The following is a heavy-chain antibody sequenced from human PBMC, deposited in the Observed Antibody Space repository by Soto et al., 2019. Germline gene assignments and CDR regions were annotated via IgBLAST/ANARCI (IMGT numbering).Heavy chain of an antibody. V-gene: IGHV3-21*01. CDR2: ISSSSSYI. Sequence: GGSLRLSCAASGFTFSSYSMNWVRQAPGKGLEWVSSISSSSSYIYYADSVKGRFTISRDNAKNSLYLQMNSLRAEDTAVYYCARDLNGYCISTSCYHYYGMDVWGQGTTVTVSS. D-gene: IGHD2-2*03. CDR1: GFTFSSYS. CDR3: ARDLNGYCISTSCYHYYGMDV. J-gene: IGHJ6*02.